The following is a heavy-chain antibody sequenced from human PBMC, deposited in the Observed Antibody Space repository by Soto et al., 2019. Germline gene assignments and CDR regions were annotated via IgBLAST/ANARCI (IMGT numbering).Heavy chain of an antibody. J-gene: IGHJ4*02. V-gene: IGHV3-33*01. Sequence: AGGSLRLSCAASGFTFSSYGMHWVRQAPGKGLEWVAVIWYDGSNKYYADSVKGRFTISRDNSKNTLYLQMNSLRAEDTAVYYCARDGRAHIMVYFDYWGQGTLVTVSS. CDR1: GFTFSSYG. CDR2: IWYDGSNK. CDR3: ARDGRAHIMVYFDY. D-gene: IGHD1-26*01.